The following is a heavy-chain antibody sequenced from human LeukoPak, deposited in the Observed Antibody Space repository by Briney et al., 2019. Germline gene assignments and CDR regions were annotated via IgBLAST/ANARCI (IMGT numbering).Heavy chain of an antibody. CDR2: IYTSGST. V-gene: IGHV4-61*02. D-gene: IGHD1-14*01. J-gene: IGHJ5*02. CDR1: GGSISSGSYY. CDR3: ASGLVGPGGWFDP. Sequence: PSQTLSLTCTVSGGSISSGSYYWSWIRQPAGKGLEWIGRIYTSGSTNYNPSLKSRVTISVDTSKNQFSLKLSSVTAADTAVYYCASGLVGPGGWFDPWGQGTLVTVSS.